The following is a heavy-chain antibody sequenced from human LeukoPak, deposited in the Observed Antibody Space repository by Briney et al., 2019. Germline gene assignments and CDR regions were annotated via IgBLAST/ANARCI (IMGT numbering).Heavy chain of an antibody. V-gene: IGHV2-70*04. CDR3: ARNNFDY. J-gene: IGHJ4*02. Sequence: SGPALVKPTQTLTLNCTFSGPLVSTRGMRGSWIRQPPGKALEWLARIDWDDDKFYSTSLKTRLTISKATSKNQVVLTMTNMDPVDTATYYCARNNFDYWGQGTLVTVSS. CDR1: GPLVSTRGMR. CDR2: IDWDDDK.